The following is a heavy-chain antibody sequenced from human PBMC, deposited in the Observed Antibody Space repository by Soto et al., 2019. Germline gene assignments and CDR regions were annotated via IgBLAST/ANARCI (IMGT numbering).Heavy chain of an antibody. CDR3: ARVLVGATPVDY. Sequence: QVQLVQSGAEEKKPGASVKVSCKASGYSFTSYAMHWVRQAPGQRLEWMGWINAGNGNTKYSQKFQGRVTITRDTSASTAHMALSSLRSEDTAVYSCARVLVGATPVDYWGQGTLGTVSS. CDR1: GYSFTSYA. CDR2: INAGNGNT. D-gene: IGHD1-26*01. V-gene: IGHV1-3*05. J-gene: IGHJ4*02.